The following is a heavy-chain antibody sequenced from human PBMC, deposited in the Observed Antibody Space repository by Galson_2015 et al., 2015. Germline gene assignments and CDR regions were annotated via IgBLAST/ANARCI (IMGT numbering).Heavy chain of an antibody. V-gene: IGHV3-74*01. CDR1: GFTFSRYW. D-gene: IGHD4-23*01. J-gene: IGHJ4*02. Sequence: SLRLSCAASGFTFSRYWMHWVRQSPGKGLVWVSRINSDESSTNYADSVKGRFTISRDNAKKMLYLQMNSLRAEDTAVYYCAKGPRGNSPHPDFDYWGQGTLVTVSS. CDR2: INSDESST. CDR3: AKGPRGNSPHPDFDY.